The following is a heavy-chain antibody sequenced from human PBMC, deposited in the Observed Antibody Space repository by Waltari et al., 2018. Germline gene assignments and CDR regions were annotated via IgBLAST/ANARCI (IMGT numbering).Heavy chain of an antibody. D-gene: IGHD3-22*01. V-gene: IGHV4-38-2*01. CDR1: GFPIKSGYY. CDR3: VRQDYYYVKGYFDL. Sequence: QVQLQESGPGLARPSETLSLSCAVSGFPIKSGYYWAWVRQPPGKGLEWIASVFRNRDKYYNPSLQSRVTISMDTSKNQISLQLTSVTAADTALYYCVRQDYYYVKGYFDLWGRGTLVTVSS. CDR2: VFRNRDK. J-gene: IGHJ2*01.